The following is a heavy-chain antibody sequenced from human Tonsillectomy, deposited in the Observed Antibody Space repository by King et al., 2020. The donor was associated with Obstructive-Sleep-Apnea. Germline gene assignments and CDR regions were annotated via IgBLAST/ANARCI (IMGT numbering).Heavy chain of an antibody. J-gene: IGHJ3*02. Sequence: QLQESGPGLVKPSQTLSLTCAVSGGSISSGGYSWSWIRQPPGKGLEWIGYIYYSGSTYYNPSLKSRVTISVDTSTNQFSLKLSSVTAADTAVYYCARDRQWGTNAFDIWGQGAMVTVSS. D-gene: IGHD1-26*01. CDR2: IYYSGST. V-gene: IGHV4-30-4*07. CDR3: ARDRQWGTNAFDI. CDR1: GGSISSGGYS.